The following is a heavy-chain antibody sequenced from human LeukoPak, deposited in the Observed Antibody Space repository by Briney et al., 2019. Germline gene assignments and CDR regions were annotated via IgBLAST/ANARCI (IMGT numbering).Heavy chain of an antibody. Sequence: KPSETQSLTCTVSGGSISSTSYYGGWIRRPPGKGLERIGSIYYGGSTYYNPSLKSQVTISVDTFKNEFSLKVRYVNAADTAVYYCAAIDYYDSSGYKYSFDYWGQGTLVTVSS. J-gene: IGHJ4*02. CDR2: IYYGGST. D-gene: IGHD3-22*01. CDR3: AAIDYYDSSGYKYSFDY. V-gene: IGHV4-39*01. CDR1: GGSISSTSYY.